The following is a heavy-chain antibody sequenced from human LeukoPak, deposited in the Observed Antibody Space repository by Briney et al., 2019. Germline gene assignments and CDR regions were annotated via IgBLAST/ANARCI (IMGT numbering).Heavy chain of an antibody. CDR1: TFTFSSYS. J-gene: IGHJ6*03. Sequence: GGSLSLSCAPSTFTFSSYSMGWVRPPPRRGREWVSSISSGGSYIYYTASVKGRFTISRDNAKNSLYLQMNRLSAADTAVYYCARVGPLVNPVYYYYYMDVWGKGTPVTVSS. V-gene: IGHV3-21*01. CDR3: ARVGPLVNPVYYYYYMDV. D-gene: IGHD1-14*01. CDR2: ISSGGSYI.